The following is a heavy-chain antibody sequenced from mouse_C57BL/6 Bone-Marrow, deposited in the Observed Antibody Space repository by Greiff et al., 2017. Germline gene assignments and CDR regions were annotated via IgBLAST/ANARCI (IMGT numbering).Heavy chain of an antibody. CDR2: ISGGGGNT. CDR1: GFTFSSYT. CDR3: SRQVTTVLATKYFDV. J-gene: IGHJ1*03. D-gene: IGHD1-1*01. V-gene: IGHV5-9*01. Sequence: DVKLQESGGGLVKPGGSLKLSCAASGFTFSSYTMSWVRQTPEQRLQWVAAISGGGGNTYYPENVKGRFPSYRDNDKNILYLQVSSLRSEDTALYYCSRQVTTVLATKYFDVWGTGTTVTVAS.